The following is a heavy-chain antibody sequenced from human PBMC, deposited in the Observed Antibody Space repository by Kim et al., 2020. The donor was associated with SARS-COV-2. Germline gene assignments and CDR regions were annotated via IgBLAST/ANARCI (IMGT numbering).Heavy chain of an antibody. J-gene: IGHJ5*02. Sequence: ASVKVSCKASGYTFTSYYMHWVRPAPGQGLEWMGIINPSGGSTSYAQKFQGRVTMTRDTSTSTVYMELSSLRSEDTAVYYCARDHRGELGDNWFDPWGQGTLVTVSS. CDR1: GYTFTSYY. CDR2: INPSGGST. D-gene: IGHD1-26*01. V-gene: IGHV1-46*01. CDR3: ARDHRGELGDNWFDP.